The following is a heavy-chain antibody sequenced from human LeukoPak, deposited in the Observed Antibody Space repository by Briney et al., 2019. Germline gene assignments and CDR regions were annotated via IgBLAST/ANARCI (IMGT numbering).Heavy chain of an antibody. CDR3: ARDVDYYDSSGYYYDFDY. Sequence: ASVKVSCKASGFTFTGYHMHWVRQAPGQGLEWMGWINPNSGGTNYAQKFQGRVTMTRDKSISTAYMELSRLRSDDTAVYYCARDVDYYDSSGYYYDFDYWGQGTLVTVSS. CDR1: GFTFTGYH. V-gene: IGHV1-2*02. J-gene: IGHJ4*02. D-gene: IGHD3-22*01. CDR2: INPNSGGT.